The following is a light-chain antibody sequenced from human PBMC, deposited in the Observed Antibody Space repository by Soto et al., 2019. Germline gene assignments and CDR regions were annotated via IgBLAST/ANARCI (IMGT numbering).Light chain of an antibody. CDR3: HQYNKWPPAYT. V-gene: IGKV3-15*01. CDR2: GAS. CDR1: QSVGND. Sequence: EIVMTQSPATLSVSPGERATLSCRASQSVGNDVAWYQQKPGQAPRLLIHGASTRASGIPARFSGSGSGPEFTLTISSLQSEDFAVYHCHQYNKWPPAYTFGQGTKLEIK. J-gene: IGKJ2*01.